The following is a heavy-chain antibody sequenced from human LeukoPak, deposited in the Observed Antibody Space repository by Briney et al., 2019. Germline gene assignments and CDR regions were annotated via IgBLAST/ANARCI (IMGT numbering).Heavy chain of an antibody. CDR3: ARGANAFDI. V-gene: IGHV4-30-2*01. CDR1: GGSISSGGYS. CDR2: IYHSGST. J-gene: IGHJ3*02. Sequence: SETLSLTCAVSGGSISSGGYSWSWIRQPPGKGLEWIGYIYHSGSTYYNPSLKSRVTISVDRSKNQFSLKLSSVTAADTAVYYCARGANAFDIWGQGTTVTVSS.